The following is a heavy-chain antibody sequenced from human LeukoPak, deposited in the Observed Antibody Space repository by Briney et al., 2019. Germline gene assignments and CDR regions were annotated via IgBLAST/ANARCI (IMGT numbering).Heavy chain of an antibody. CDR1: GFTFSSYE. V-gene: IGHV3-48*03. J-gene: IGHJ3*02. D-gene: IGHD6-19*01. CDR3: AREGEVAAFDAFDI. CDR2: ISGSGSAI. Sequence: PGGSLRLSCAASGFTFSSYEMNWVRQAPGKGLEWVSYISGSGSAIYYADSVKGRFPISRDNAKNSLYLQMNRLRAEDTAVYYCAREGEVAAFDAFDIWGQGTMVTVSS.